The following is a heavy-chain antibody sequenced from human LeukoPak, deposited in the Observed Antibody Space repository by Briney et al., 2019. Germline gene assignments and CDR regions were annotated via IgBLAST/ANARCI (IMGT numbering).Heavy chain of an antibody. CDR2: IWYDGSNK. CDR3: ARDPWGYCSSTSCPRGAFDI. J-gene: IGHJ3*02. V-gene: IGHV3-33*01. Sequence: GGSLRLSCAASGFTFSSYGMHWVRQAPGRGLEWVAVIWYDGSNKYYADSVKGRFTISRDNPKNTLYLQMNSLRAEDTAVYYCARDPWGYCSSTSCPRGAFDIWGQGTMVTVSS. CDR1: GFTFSSYG. D-gene: IGHD2-2*01.